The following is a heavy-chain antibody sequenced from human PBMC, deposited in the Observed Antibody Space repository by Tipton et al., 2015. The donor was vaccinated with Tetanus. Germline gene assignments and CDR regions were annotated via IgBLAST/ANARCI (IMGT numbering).Heavy chain of an antibody. V-gene: IGHV1-2*02. CDR2: INPNSGGT. D-gene: IGHD1-26*01. CDR1: GYTFTGYY. J-gene: IGHJ4*02. CDR3: ARAEDIVGAEYYFDY. Sequence: QLVQSGAEVKKPGASVKVPCKASGYTFTGYYMHWVRQAPGQGLEWMGWINPNSGGTNYAQKFQGGVTMTRDTSISTAYMELSRLRSDDTAVYYCARAEDIVGAEYYFDYWGQGTLVTVSS.